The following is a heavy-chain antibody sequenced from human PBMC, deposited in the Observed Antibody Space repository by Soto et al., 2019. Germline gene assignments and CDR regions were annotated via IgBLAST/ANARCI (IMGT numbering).Heavy chain of an antibody. Sequence: GASVKVSCKASGYIFTTHGLSWVRQAPGQGLEWMGWINPNNGNTVYAQKFQGRGTMTIDTSTSTAYMELGSLRSDDTAVYYCARGYCSGGICPIDYWGQGTPVTVSS. V-gene: IGHV1-18*01. D-gene: IGHD2-15*01. CDR1: GYIFTTHG. CDR3: ARGYCSGGICPIDY. CDR2: INPNNGNT. J-gene: IGHJ4*02.